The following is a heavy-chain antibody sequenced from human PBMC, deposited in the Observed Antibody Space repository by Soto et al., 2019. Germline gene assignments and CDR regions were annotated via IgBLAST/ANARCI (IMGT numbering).Heavy chain of an antibody. Sequence: ASVKVSCKASGYTFTSYGISWVRQAPGQGLEWMGWISAYNGNTNYAQKLQGRVTMTTDTSTSTAYMELRSLRSDDTAVYYCARASRWLRYYYYYGMDVWGQGTTVTVSS. CDR1: GYTFTSYG. CDR3: ARASRWLRYYYYYGMDV. D-gene: IGHD5-18*01. V-gene: IGHV1-18*04. CDR2: ISAYNGNT. J-gene: IGHJ6*02.